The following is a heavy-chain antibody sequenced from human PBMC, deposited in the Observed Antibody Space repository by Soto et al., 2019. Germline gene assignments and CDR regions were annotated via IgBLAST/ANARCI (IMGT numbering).Heavy chain of an antibody. D-gene: IGHD3-22*01. CDR3: AKGGYSPGYYYYGMDV. V-gene: IGHV3-23*01. CDR2: ISGSIST. CDR1: GFTFSSYA. J-gene: IGHJ6*02. Sequence: EVQLLESGGGLVQPGGSLRLSRAASGFTFSSYAMSWVRQAPGKGLEWVSAISGSISTYYADSVKGRFSISRDNSKNTLYLQMSSLRVEDTAVYYCAKGGYSPGYYYYGMDVWGQGTTVTVSS.